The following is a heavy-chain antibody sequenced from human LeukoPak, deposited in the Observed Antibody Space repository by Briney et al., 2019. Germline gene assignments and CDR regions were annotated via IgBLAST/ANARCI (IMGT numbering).Heavy chain of an antibody. Sequence: SETLSLTCAVYGGSLSGYYWSWIRQPPGKGLEWIGEINHSGSTNYNPSLKSRVTISVDTSKNQFSLKLSSVTAADTAVYYCARVLRAFDIWGQGTMVTVSS. J-gene: IGHJ3*02. CDR3: ARVLRAFDI. V-gene: IGHV4-34*01. CDR2: INHSGST. CDR1: GGSLSGYY.